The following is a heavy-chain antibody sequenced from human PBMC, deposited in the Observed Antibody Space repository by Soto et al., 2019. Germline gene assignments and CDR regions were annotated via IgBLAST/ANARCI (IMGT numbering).Heavy chain of an antibody. Sequence: QVQLVQSGAEVKKPGASVKVSCKAAGYTFTSYAIHWVRQAPGQRLEWMGWINAGNGNTKYSQKFQDRVTITRDTSASTAYMELSSLRSEDTAVYYCARDLGGWPDYWGQGTLVTVSS. CDR1: GYTFTSYA. D-gene: IGHD6-19*01. V-gene: IGHV1-3*01. CDR2: INAGNGNT. J-gene: IGHJ4*02. CDR3: ARDLGGWPDY.